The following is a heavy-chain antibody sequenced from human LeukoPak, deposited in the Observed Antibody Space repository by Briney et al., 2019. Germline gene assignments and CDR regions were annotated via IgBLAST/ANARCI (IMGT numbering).Heavy chain of an antibody. V-gene: IGHV3-48*03. CDR2: ISSSGRTI. Sequence: PGGSLRLSCAASGFTFSSYAMSWVRQAPGKGLEWVPYISSSGRTIYYGDSVKGRFTISRDNAKNSLYLQMNSLRAEDTAVYYCVRDNGGSSPFDYWGQGTLVTVSS. J-gene: IGHJ4*02. CDR1: GFTFSSYA. CDR3: VRDNGGSSPFDY. D-gene: IGHD4-23*01.